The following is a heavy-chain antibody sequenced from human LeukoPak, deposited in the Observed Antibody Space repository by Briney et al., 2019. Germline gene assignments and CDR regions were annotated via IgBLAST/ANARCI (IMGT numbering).Heavy chain of an antibody. CDR3: AKDSSIAVAGEFDY. J-gene: IGHJ4*02. D-gene: IGHD6-19*01. V-gene: IGHV3-23*01. CDR1: GFTFSSYA. CDR2: ISGSGGST. Sequence: GGSLRLSCAASGFTFSSYAMSWVRQAPGKGLEWVSAISGSGGSTYYADSVKGRFTISRDNSKNTLYLQINSLRAEDTAVYYCAKDSSIAVAGEFDYWGQGTLVTVSS.